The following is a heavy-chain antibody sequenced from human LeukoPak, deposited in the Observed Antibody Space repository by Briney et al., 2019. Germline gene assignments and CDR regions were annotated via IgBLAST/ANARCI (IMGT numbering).Heavy chain of an antibody. V-gene: IGHV3-7*04. D-gene: IGHD3-3*02. CDR2: IKEDGSEK. CDR1: GFTFSNYW. Sequence: GGSLRLSCAASGFTFSNYWMNWVRQAPGKGLEWVANIKEDGSEKYYVDSVKGRFTISRDNAKNSLYLQMDSLRAEDTAVYYCARDSQHLNFDHWGQGTLVTVSS. CDR3: ARDSQHLNFDH. J-gene: IGHJ4*02.